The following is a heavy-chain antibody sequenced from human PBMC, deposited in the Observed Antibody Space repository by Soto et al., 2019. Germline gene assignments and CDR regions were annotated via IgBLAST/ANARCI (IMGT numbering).Heavy chain of an antibody. V-gene: IGHV3-33*01. J-gene: IGHJ6*02. Sequence: QVQLVESGGGVVQPGRSLRVSCVASKFIFSTYGMHWVRQAPGKGLEWVAVIWEDGNTEYYADSVKGRFTISRDNSKNTLYLQMNSLTADDAAVYYCARSKRAIGGYCIHSNCPSGAMDVWGQGTTVTVSS. CDR2: IWEDGNTE. D-gene: IGHD2-15*01. CDR3: ARSKRAIGGYCIHSNCPSGAMDV. CDR1: KFIFSTYG.